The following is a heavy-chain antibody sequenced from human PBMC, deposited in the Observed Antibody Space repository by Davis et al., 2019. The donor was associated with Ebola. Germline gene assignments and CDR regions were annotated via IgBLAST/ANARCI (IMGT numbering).Heavy chain of an antibody. V-gene: IGHV4-59*01. D-gene: IGHD3-3*01. Sequence: MPSETLSLTCTVSGGSITSYYWSWSRQPPGKGLEWFGYVYYTGITSYNPSLKSRVTISIDTSKNQFYLKLSSVTAAETDVYYCARTSDFWAYYYMDVWGKGTTVTVSS. CDR3: ARTSDFWAYYYMDV. CDR1: GGSITSYY. J-gene: IGHJ6*03. CDR2: VYYTGIT.